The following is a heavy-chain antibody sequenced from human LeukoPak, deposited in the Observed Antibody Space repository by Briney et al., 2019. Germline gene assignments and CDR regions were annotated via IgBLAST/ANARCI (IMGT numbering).Heavy chain of an antibody. CDR3: ARGAGYNYPYYFDY. CDR1: GFSVSSSY. D-gene: IGHD5-24*01. V-gene: IGHV3-53*01. J-gene: IGHJ4*02. Sequence: GGSLRLSCAASGFSVSSSYMNWVRQAPGKGLEWVSVIYGGGNIYYADSVKGRFTISRDNSKNTLYLQMNSLRAEDTAVYYCARGAGYNYPYYFDYWGQGTLVTVSS. CDR2: IYGGGNI.